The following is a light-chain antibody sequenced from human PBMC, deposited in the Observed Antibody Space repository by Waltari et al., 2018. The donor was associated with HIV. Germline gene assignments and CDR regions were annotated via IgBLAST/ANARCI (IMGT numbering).Light chain of an antibody. J-gene: IGLJ3*02. V-gene: IGLV1-44*01. CDR3: AAWDDSLNGGM. CDR1: SSNIGSNT. CDR2: SNK. Sequence: QSVLTQPPSASGTPGQRVTISCSGSSSNIGSNTVNWYQQLPGTAPKLLIYSNKQRPSGVPDRFSGSKSGTSASLAISGLQSEDEADYYCAAWDDSLNGGMFGGGTKLTVL.